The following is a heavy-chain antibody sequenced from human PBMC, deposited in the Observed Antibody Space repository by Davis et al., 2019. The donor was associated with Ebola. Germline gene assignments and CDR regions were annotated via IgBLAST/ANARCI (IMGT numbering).Heavy chain of an antibody. CDR3: AREYYYDSSGYFQTPDQFDY. CDR2: INPSGGST. D-gene: IGHD3-22*01. V-gene: IGHV1-46*01. CDR1: GYTFTSYY. J-gene: IGHJ4*02. Sequence: ASVKVSCKASGYTFTSYYMHWVRQAPGQGLEWMGIINPSGGSTSYAQKFQGRVTMTRDTSTSTVYMELSSLRSEDTAVYYCAREYYYDSSGYFQTPDQFDYWGQGTLVTVSS.